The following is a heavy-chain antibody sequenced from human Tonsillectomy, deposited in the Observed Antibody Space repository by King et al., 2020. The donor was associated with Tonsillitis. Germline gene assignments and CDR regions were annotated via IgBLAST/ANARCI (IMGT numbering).Heavy chain of an antibody. Sequence: VQLVESGGGVVQPGGSLRLSCAASGFTFSSYGMHWVRQAPGKGLEWVAFIRYDGSNKYYADSVKGRFTISRDNSKNTLYLPMNSLRAEDTAVYYCAKEENTTFTRLFFYCGQGTLVTVSS. J-gene: IGHJ4*02. CDR2: IRYDGSNK. CDR3: AKEENTTFTRLFFY. D-gene: IGHD1-1*01. V-gene: IGHV3-30*02. CDR1: GFTFSSYG.